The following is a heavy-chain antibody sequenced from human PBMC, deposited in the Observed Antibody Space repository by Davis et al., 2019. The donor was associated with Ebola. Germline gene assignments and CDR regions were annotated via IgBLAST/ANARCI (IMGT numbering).Heavy chain of an antibody. CDR1: GFTLSKFW. Sequence: GESLKISCAASGFTLSKFWMSWVRQVPGKGLEWVGNIKEDGSEKYYVESVKGRFTISRDNADNSLYLQMNSLRVEDTAVYYCTRGGGRDNYTLGYWGKGTRVIVSS. V-gene: IGHV3-7*01. J-gene: IGHJ4*02. CDR3: TRGGGRDNYTLGY. CDR2: IKEDGSEK. D-gene: IGHD5-24*01.